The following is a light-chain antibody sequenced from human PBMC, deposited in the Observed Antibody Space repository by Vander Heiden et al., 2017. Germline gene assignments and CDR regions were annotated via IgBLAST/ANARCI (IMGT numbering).Light chain of an antibody. CDR1: QSISSW. Sequence: DIQMTQSPSTLSASVGDRVTITCRASQSISSWLAWYQQKPGKAPKLLIYKASSLESGVPSRFSGSGSGTEFTLTIISLQPDDFATYYCLQYNSYPWTFGQGTKVEIK. CDR2: KAS. J-gene: IGKJ1*01. V-gene: IGKV1-5*03. CDR3: LQYNSYPWT.